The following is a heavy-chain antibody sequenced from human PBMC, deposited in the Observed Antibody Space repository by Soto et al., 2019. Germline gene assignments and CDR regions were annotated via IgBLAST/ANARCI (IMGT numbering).Heavy chain of an antibody. CDR3: ARVVVVPAAMYGYYYYYGMDV. CDR1: GYTFTSYG. CDR2: ISGYNGNT. Sequence: QVQLVQSGAEVKKPGASVKVSCKASGYTFTSYGISWVRQAPGQGLEWMGWISGYNGNTNYAQKLQGRVTMTTDTATSTAYMELRRLRSDDTAVYYCARVVVVPAAMYGYYYYYGMDVWGQGTTVTVSS. D-gene: IGHD2-2*01. V-gene: IGHV1-18*01. J-gene: IGHJ6*02.